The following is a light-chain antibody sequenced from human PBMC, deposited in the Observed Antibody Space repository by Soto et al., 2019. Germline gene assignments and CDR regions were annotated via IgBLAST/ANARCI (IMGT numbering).Light chain of an antibody. Sequence: EIVMTQSPATLSVSPGERATLSCRASQSVSSNLAWYQQKPGQAPRLLIYGASTRATGIPDRFSGSGSGTDFTLTISRLEPADFAVYCCQQYGSSPWTFGQGTKVDI. CDR3: QQYGSSPWT. CDR2: GAS. J-gene: IGKJ1*01. CDR1: QSVSSN. V-gene: IGKV3-20*01.